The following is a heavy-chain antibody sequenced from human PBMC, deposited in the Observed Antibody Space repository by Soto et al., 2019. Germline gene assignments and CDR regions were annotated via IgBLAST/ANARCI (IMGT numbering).Heavy chain of an antibody. V-gene: IGHV4-34*01. CDR3: ARGRSLDYDYVWGSPRGAFDI. CDR1: GGSFSGYY. CDR2: INHSGST. Sequence: PSETLSLTCSVYGGSFSGYYWSWIRQPPGKWLEWIGEINHSGSTNYNPSLKSRVTISVDTSKNQFSLKLSSVTAADTAVYYCARGRSLDYDYVWGSPRGAFDIWGQGTMVTVSS. D-gene: IGHD3-16*01. J-gene: IGHJ3*02.